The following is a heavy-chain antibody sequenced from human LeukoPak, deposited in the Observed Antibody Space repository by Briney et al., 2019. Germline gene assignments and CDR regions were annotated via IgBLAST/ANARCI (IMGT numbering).Heavy chain of an antibody. CDR1: GFTFSSYG. CDR3: AKDYSSGYPDY. D-gene: IGHD3-22*01. J-gene: IGHJ4*02. V-gene: IGHV3-30*18. CDR2: ISYDGSNK. Sequence: GRSLRLSCAASGFTFSSYGMHWVRQAPGKGLEWVAVISYDGSNKYYADSVKGRFTISRDNSKNTLYLQMNSLRAEATAVYYCAKDYSSGYPDYWGQGTLVTVSS.